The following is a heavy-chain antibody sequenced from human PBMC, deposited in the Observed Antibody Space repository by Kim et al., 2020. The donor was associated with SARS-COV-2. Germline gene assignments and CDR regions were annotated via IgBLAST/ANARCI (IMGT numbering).Heavy chain of an antibody. D-gene: IGHD3-10*01. J-gene: IGHJ4*02. V-gene: IGHV3-23*01. CDR3: AHVRFGY. Sequence: SARRTHCADSAKGRFTISRDNSKNTVYQQMNSLRAEDTAVYYCAHVRFGYWGQGTLVTVSS. CDR2: SARRT.